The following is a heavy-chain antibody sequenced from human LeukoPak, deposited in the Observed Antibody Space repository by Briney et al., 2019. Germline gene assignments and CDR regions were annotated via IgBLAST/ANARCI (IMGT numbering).Heavy chain of an antibody. V-gene: IGHV3-21*01. D-gene: IGHD2-2*01. CDR3: ARDLYCSTTSCTDAFDI. J-gene: IGHJ3*02. Sequence: GGSLRLSCAASGFTFSTYTMNWVRQAPGKGLEWASSISYSSSYIYYADSVKGRFTISRDNAKNALYLQMSSLRAEDTAVYYCARDLYCSTTSCTDAFDIWGQGTKVTASS. CDR2: ISYSSSYI. CDR1: GFTFSTYT.